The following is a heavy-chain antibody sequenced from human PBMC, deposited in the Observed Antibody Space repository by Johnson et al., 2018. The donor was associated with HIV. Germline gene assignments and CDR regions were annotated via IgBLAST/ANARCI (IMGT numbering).Heavy chain of an antibody. V-gene: IGHV3-15*01. Sequence: VQLVESGGGSVKSGGSLRVSCAASGFTFSNAWMSWVRQAPGKGLEWVGRVKSKTDGGTIDYAAAVKGRFIISRDDSKNTLYLQMNGLKTEDTAMYYCTTMSALWFGDLHVFGDGFDIWGQGTMVTVSS. CDR1: GFTFSNAW. D-gene: IGHD3-10*01. CDR2: VKSKTDGGTI. J-gene: IGHJ3*02. CDR3: TTMSALWFGDLHVFGDGFDI.